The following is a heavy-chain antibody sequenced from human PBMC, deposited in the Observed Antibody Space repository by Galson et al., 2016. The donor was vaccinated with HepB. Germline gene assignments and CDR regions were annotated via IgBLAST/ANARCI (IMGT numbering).Heavy chain of an antibody. D-gene: IGHD2-2*01. Sequence: TLSLTCTVSGGSITTDGYYWSWVRQHPGRGLEWIGYIFYSGSTYYSPSLRSRVTISVDTSKNQFSLKLSSVTAADTAVYYCAREILLPATYYFDYWGQGTLVTVSS. CDR1: GGSITTDGYY. J-gene: IGHJ4*02. V-gene: IGHV4-31*03. CDR2: IFYSGST. CDR3: AREILLPATYYFDY.